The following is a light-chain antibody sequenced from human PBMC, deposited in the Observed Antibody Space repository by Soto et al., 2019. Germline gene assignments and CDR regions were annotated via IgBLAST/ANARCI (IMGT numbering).Light chain of an antibody. CDR3: LSYTSANTRV. J-gene: IGLJ3*02. V-gene: IGLV2-14*01. Sequence: QSALTQPASVSASPGQSITISCTGTSSDVGGYKFVSWYQHHPGKAPKLMIYEVNNRPSGVSNRFSGSKSGNTASLTISGLQPEDEADYYCLSYTSANTRVFRGGTKVTVL. CDR1: SSDVGGYKF. CDR2: EVN.